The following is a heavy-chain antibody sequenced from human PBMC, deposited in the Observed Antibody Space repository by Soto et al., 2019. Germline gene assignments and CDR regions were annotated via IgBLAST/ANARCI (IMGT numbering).Heavy chain of an antibody. CDR2: INPNSGGT. Sequence: QVQLVQSGAEVKKPGASVKVSCKTSGYTFTDYYMHWVRQAPGQGLEWMGWINPNSGGTNYAQKFQGGVTMTRDTSISTVYMEMTRLRSDDTAIYYCARDWGHYYGSASFPSPHPFDPGGLGTLVIVSS. CDR1: GYTFTDYY. J-gene: IGHJ5*02. CDR3: ARDWGHYYGSASFPSPHPFDP. V-gene: IGHV1-2*02. D-gene: IGHD3-10*01.